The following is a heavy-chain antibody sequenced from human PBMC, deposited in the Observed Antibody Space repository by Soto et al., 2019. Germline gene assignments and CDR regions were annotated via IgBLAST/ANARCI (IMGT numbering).Heavy chain of an antibody. V-gene: IGHV3-13*01. CDR2: IGTVNDR. Sequence: EVQLVESGGGLVQPGGSLRLSCTASGFTFSPYSFHWVRQATGKGLEWVSSIGTVNDRYYADSVKGRFTLSREDAKNSLYLQMSRLRAEDSAVYYCARDSSGLDYWGQGTRVTVSS. CDR1: GFTFSPYS. CDR3: ARDSSGLDY. D-gene: IGHD3-22*01. J-gene: IGHJ4*02.